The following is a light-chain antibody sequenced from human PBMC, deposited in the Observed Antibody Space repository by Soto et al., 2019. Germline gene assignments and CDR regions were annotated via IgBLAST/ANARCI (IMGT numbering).Light chain of an antibody. CDR3: QQYGSSPRT. Sequence: EIVMTQSPVTLSMSPGERATLSCRAGESVSSNLAWYQQKPGQAPRLLIYGASTRATGVPARFTGSGSGTEFTLTISRLEPEDFAVYYCQQYGSSPRTFGQGTKVDIK. J-gene: IGKJ1*01. V-gene: IGKV3-20*01. CDR1: ESVSSN. CDR2: GAS.